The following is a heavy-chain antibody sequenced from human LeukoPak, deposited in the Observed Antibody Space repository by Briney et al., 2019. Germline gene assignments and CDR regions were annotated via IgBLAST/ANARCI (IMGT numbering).Heavy chain of an antibody. D-gene: IGHD2-2*01. V-gene: IGHV5-51*01. CDR2: IYPGDSDT. CDR1: GYSFTSYW. J-gene: IGHJ4*02. CDR3: ARNHIVVVPGYFDY. Sequence: GESLKISCKGSGYSFTSYWIGWVRQMPGKGLEWMGIIYPGDSDTRYSPSFQGQVTISADKSISTAYLQWSSLKASDTAMYYCARNHIVVVPGYFDYWAREPWSPSPQ.